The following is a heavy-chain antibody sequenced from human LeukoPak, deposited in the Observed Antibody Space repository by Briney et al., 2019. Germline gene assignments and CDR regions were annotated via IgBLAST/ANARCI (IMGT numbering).Heavy chain of an antibody. Sequence: GGSLRLSCAASGFTFSTYAMSWVRQAPGKGLEWVAGISGSGGSTYYADSVKGRFTISRDSSKNSLYLQMNSLRAEDTAVYYCALYGSGSYDYWGQGTLVTVSS. V-gene: IGHV3-23*01. J-gene: IGHJ4*02. CDR3: ALYGSGSYDY. CDR2: ISGSGGST. CDR1: GFTFSTYA. D-gene: IGHD3-10*01.